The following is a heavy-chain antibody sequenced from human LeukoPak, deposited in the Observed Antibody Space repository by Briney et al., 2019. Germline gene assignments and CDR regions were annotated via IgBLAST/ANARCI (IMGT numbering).Heavy chain of an antibody. CDR1: GGSIGSYY. CDR2: THTSGST. J-gene: IGHJ5*02. D-gene: IGHD2-2*01. Sequence: SETLSLTCTVSGGSIGSYYWSWIRLPAGKGLEWIGRTHTSGSTNYNPSLKSRVTMSVDTSMNQFSLKLSSVTGADTAVYYCARRKRSGCSSTSCLLNWFDPWGQGTLVTVSS. CDR3: ARRKRSGCSSTSCLLNWFDP. V-gene: IGHV4-4*07.